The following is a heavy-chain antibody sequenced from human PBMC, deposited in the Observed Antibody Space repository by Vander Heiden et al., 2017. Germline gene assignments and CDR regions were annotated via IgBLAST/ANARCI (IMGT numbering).Heavy chain of an antibody. CDR2: ISYDGSNK. CDR1: GFTFSNSG. Sequence: QVQLVESGGGVVQPGRSLRLSCAASGFTFSNSGMHWVRQAPGKGLEWVALISYDGSNKFYADSVKGRFTIPRDKSRHTVYLQMNSLTAEDTAVYYCARGLTGTGDYWGQGTLVTVSS. V-gene: IGHV3-30*03. CDR3: ARGLTGTGDY. J-gene: IGHJ4*02. D-gene: IGHD1-20*01.